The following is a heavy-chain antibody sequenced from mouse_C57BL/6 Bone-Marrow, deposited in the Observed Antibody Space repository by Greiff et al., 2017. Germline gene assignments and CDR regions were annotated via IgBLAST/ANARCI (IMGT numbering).Heavy chain of an antibody. CDR3: ASPSGRSWFAY. CDR2: IHPNSGST. Sequence: QQPGAELVKPGASGKLSCKASGYTFTSYWMHWVKQRPGQGLEWIGMIHPNSGSTNYNEKFKSKATLTVDKSSSTAYMQLSSLTSEDSAVYYCASPSGRSWFAYWGQGTLVTVSA. D-gene: IGHD2-10*02. J-gene: IGHJ3*01. V-gene: IGHV1-64*01. CDR1: GYTFTSYW.